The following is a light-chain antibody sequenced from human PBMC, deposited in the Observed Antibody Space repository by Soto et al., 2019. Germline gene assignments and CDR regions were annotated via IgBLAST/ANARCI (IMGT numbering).Light chain of an antibody. CDR1: SSNIGAGYV. CDR3: QSYDSSLSGSV. CDR2: GNN. J-gene: IGLJ7*01. Sequence: QSVLTQPPSVSGAPRQRVTISCTGSSSNIGAGYVVHWYQQLPGTAPKLLIYGNNNRASGVPDRFSGSKSGTSASLAITGLQADDEADYYCQSYDSSLSGSVFGGGTQLTVL. V-gene: IGLV1-40*01.